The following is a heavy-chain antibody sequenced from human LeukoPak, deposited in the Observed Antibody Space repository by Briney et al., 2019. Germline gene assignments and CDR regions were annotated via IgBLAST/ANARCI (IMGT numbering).Heavy chain of an antibody. Sequence: PSETLSLTCTVSGGSISSSSYYWGWIRQPPGKGLEWIGSIYYSGSTYYNPSLKSRVTISVDTSKNQFSLKLSSVTAADTAVYYCARDISNDAFDIWGQGTMVTVSS. D-gene: IGHD1-14*01. CDR1: GGSISSSSYY. V-gene: IGHV4-39*07. J-gene: IGHJ3*02. CDR3: ARDISNDAFDI. CDR2: IYYSGST.